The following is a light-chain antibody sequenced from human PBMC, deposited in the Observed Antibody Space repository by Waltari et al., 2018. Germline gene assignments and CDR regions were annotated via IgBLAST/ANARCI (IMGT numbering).Light chain of an antibody. CDR2: DAS. CDR1: QDIRNY. Sequence: LSASVGDRVTITCLASQDIRNYLNWYQQRSGKAPKLLIYDASTLETGVPSRFSGNSSGTEFTFSINSLQAEDFATYYCQHYDGLPLTFGAGTRVEVK. CDR3: QHYDGLPLT. V-gene: IGKV1-33*01. J-gene: IGKJ4*01.